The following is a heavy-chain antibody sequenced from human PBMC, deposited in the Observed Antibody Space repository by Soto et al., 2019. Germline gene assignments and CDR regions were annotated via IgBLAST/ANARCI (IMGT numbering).Heavy chain of an antibody. V-gene: IGHV3-53*01. Sequence: EVQLVESGGGLIQPGGSLRLSCAASGFIVSSNYMSWVRQAPGKGLEWVSVIYSGGSTYYADSVKGRFTISRDNSKNTLYLQMNSLRAEDTAVYYCARDPILYYGMDVWGQGTTVTVSS. J-gene: IGHJ6*02. CDR2: IYSGGST. CDR1: GFIVSSNY. CDR3: ARDPILYYGMDV. D-gene: IGHD2-15*01.